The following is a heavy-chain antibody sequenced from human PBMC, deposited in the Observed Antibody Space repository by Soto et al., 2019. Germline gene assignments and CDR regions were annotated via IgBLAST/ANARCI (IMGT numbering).Heavy chain of an antibody. CDR3: GKERRGSGWFVCSYWGQGILVTVSSGQSSQPLSYYN. V-gene: IGHV3-23*01. J-gene: IGHJ1*01. CDR1: GFTFSSYA. Sequence: GGSLRLSCAASGFTFSSYAMSWVRQAPGKGLEWVSAISGNVADTSYADSVRGRFTISRDNSKDTLFLQMNSLRADDAAVYYCGKERRGSGWFVCSYWGQGILVTVSSGQSSQPLSYYNWGQGILVTVSS. CDR2: ISGNVADT. D-gene: IGHD6-19*01.